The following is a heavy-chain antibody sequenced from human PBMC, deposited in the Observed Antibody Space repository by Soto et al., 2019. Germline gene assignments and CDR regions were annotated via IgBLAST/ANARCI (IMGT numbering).Heavy chain of an antibody. CDR3: AKDYDFWSGYYTGIDY. D-gene: IGHD3-3*01. CDR2: IDSSGGST. J-gene: IGHJ4*02. V-gene: IGHV3-23*01. Sequence: GGSLRLSCAASGFTFSSYAMSWVRQAPGKGLEWVSGIDSSGGSTHYTDSVKGRFTISRDNSKNTLYLQMNSLRAEDTAVYYCAKDYDFWSGYYTGIDYWGQGTLVTVSS. CDR1: GFTFSSYA.